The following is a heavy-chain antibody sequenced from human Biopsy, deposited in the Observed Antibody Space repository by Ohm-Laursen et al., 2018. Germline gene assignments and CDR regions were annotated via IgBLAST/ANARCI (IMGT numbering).Heavy chain of an antibody. CDR1: DGSFSGYY. CDR3: ASVAGPRTDYYYSNMDV. Sequence: SETLSLTCAVYDGSFSGYYWSWLRQSPGMGLEWIGEISPSGGTNYNPSLAGRVSISLDTSKIHLALKLSSVTAADTAVYYCASVAGPRTDYYYSNMDVWGRGTTVTVSS. J-gene: IGHJ6*02. V-gene: IGHV4-34*01. CDR2: ISPSGGT. D-gene: IGHD2-2*01.